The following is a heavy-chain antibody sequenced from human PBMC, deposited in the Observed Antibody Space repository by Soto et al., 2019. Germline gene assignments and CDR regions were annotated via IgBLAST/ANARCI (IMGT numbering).Heavy chain of an antibody. Sequence: SETLSLTCAVYGGSFSGYYWSWIRQPPGKGLEWIGEINHSGSTNYNPSLKSRVTISVDTSKNQFSLKLSSVTAADTAVYYCARGLWEYCSGGSCYPIFDYWGQGTLVTVSS. CDR2: INHSGST. CDR1: GGSFSGYY. CDR3: ARGLWEYCSGGSCYPIFDY. D-gene: IGHD2-15*01. V-gene: IGHV4-34*01. J-gene: IGHJ4*02.